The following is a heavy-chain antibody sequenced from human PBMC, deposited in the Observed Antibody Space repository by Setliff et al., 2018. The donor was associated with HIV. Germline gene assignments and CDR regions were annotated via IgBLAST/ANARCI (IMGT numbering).Heavy chain of an antibody. CDR1: GFTFTNYW. J-gene: IGHJ6*03. CDR2: ISNDGGRE. Sequence: GGSLRLSCAASGFTFTNYWMAWIRQAPGRGLEWAAIISNDGGREYYVDSVKGRFAISRDNAKSSLYLQMNSLRAEDTAVYYCARTGHYYYYYMDVWGKGTTVTVSS. CDR3: ARTGHYYYYYMDV. V-gene: IGHV3-7*01.